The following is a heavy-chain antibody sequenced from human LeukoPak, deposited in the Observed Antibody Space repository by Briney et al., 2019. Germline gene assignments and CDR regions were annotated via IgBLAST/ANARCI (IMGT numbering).Heavy chain of an antibody. CDR3: ARGGYDILTGYGSGFDY. D-gene: IGHD3-9*01. V-gene: IGHV3-20*04. Sequence: GGSLRLSCAASGFTLDDYGMSWVRHAPGKGLEWVSGINWNGGSTGYADSVKGRFTISRDNAKNSLYLQMNSLRAEDTALYYCARGGYDILTGYGSGFDYWGQGTLVTVSS. CDR2: INWNGGST. CDR1: GFTLDDYG. J-gene: IGHJ4*02.